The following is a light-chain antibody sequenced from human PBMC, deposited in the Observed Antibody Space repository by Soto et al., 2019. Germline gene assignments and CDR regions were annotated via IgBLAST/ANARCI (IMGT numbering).Light chain of an antibody. CDR3: SAFASSNTWV. J-gene: IGLJ3*02. V-gene: IGLV2-8*01. Sequence: QSALTQPPSASGAPGQTVTISCTGTSSDVGAYNYVSWYKQHAGKAPKLVIYEVTKRPPGVPDRFSGSESANTASLTVSGLQAADEADYYCSAFASSNTWVFGGGTKVTVL. CDR2: EVT. CDR1: SSDVGAYNY.